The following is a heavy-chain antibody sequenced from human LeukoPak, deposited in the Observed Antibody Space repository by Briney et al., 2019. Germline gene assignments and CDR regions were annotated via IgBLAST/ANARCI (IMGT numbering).Heavy chain of an antibody. CDR1: GFTFSDVW. D-gene: IGHD3-22*01. CDR2: IKSKTAGGAS. J-gene: IGHJ4*02. V-gene: IGHV3-15*01. Sequence: PGGSLRLSCAASGFTFSDVWMTWVRQAPGKGLEWVGRIKSKTAGGASDYAGPVKGRFTISRDDSKNTLYLQMNSLRTEDTGEYYCAVYTSGYLKYWGQGALVTVSS. CDR3: AVYTSGYLKY.